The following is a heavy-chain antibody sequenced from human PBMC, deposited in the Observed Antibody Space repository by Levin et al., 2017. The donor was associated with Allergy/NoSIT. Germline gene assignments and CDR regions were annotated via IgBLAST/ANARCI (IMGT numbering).Heavy chain of an antibody. V-gene: IGHV3-11*06. Sequence: GESLKISCAASGFTFSDYYMSWIRQAPGKGLEWVSYISSSSSYTNYADSVKGRFTISRDNAKNSLYLQMNSLRAEDTAVYYCARAQAAYYDFWSGYQYYFDYWGQGTLVTVSS. CDR3: ARAQAAYYDFWSGYQYYFDY. CDR1: GFTFSDYY. D-gene: IGHD3-3*01. J-gene: IGHJ4*02. CDR2: ISSSSSYT.